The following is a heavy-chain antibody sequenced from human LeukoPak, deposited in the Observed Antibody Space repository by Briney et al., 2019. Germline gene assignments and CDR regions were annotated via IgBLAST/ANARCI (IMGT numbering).Heavy chain of an antibody. V-gene: IGHV4-30-4*01. CDR1: GCSISRGGYY. Sequence: PSGTLSLTCPGSGCSISRGGYYWRWIRQPPGKGLGWIGYIYYSGGTYYNPSLKSRVTISVDTSKNQFSLKLSSVTAADTAVYYCARGYYDYVWGSYRSSSKGAFDIWGQGTMVTVSS. CDR2: IYYSGGT. CDR3: ARGYYDYVWGSYRSSSKGAFDI. J-gene: IGHJ3*02. D-gene: IGHD3-16*02.